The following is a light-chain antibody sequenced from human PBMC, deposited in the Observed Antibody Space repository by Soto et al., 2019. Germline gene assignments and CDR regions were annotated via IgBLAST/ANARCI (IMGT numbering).Light chain of an antibody. CDR3: QQYMSSVT. V-gene: IGKV3-20*01. CDR1: QSVDSTF. J-gene: IGKJ1*01. CDR2: GVS. Sequence: EIVLTQSPGSLSLSPGERATLSCRASQSVDSTFFAWYQKKPGQAPRLLMYGVSKMATGIPDRFSGSGSGTDFTLTISRLEPEDFAVYYCQQYMSSVTFGQGTRVEIK.